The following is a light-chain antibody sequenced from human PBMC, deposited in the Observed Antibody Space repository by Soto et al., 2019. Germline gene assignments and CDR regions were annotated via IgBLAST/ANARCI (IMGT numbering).Light chain of an antibody. Sequence: QSVLTQPASVSGSPGQSITISCTGTSSDVGGYNYVSWYQQYPGKAPKLLIYEVTNRPSGVSTRFSGSKSGNTASLTISGLQDEDEADYYCNSYTSSTTWVFGGGTKLTVL. J-gene: IGLJ3*02. V-gene: IGLV2-14*01. CDR3: NSYTSSTTWV. CDR2: EVT. CDR1: SSDVGGYNY.